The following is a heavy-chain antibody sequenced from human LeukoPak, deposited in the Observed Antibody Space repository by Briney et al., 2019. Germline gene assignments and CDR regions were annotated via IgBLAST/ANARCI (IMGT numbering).Heavy chain of an antibody. Sequence: SETLSLTCAVSGGSISSGGYSWSWLRQPPGKGLEWIGYIYHSGSTYYNPSLKSRVTISVDRSKNQFSLKLSSVTAADTAVYYCARARGYSYVEPFDIWGQGTMVTVSS. CDR2: IYHSGST. CDR3: ARARGYSYVEPFDI. V-gene: IGHV4-30-2*01. D-gene: IGHD5-18*01. J-gene: IGHJ3*02. CDR1: GGSISSGGYS.